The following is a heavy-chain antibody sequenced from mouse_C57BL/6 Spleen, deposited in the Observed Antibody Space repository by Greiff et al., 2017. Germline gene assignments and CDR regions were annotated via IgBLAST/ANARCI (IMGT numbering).Heavy chain of an antibody. CDR1: GFNIKDDY. CDR3: TRGGNPYYAMDY. Sequence: VQLQQSGAELVRPGASVKLSCTASGFNIKDDYMHWVKQRPEQGLEWIGWIDPENGDTEYASKFQGKATITADTSSNTAYLQLSSLTSEDTAVYYCTRGGNPYYAMDYWGPGTSVTVSS. J-gene: IGHJ4*01. D-gene: IGHD2-1*01. CDR2: IDPENGDT. V-gene: IGHV14-4*01.